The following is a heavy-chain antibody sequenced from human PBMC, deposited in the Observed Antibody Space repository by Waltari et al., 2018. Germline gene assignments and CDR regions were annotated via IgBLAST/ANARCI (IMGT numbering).Heavy chain of an antibody. CDR2: INPNSGGT. Sequence: QVQLVQSGAEVKKPGASVTVSCKASGYTFTGYYMHWVRQAPGQGLEWMGWINPNSGGTNYAQQFQGRFTMPSDPSISTAYMELSRLRSDDTSVYYCAREYSSSWYGYWGQGTLVTVSS. D-gene: IGHD6-13*01. CDR3: AREYSSSWYGY. V-gene: IGHV1-2*02. CDR1: GYTFTGYY. J-gene: IGHJ4*02.